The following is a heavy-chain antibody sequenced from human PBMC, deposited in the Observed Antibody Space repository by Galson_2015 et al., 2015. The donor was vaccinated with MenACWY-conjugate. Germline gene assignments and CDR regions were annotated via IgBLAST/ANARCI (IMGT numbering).Heavy chain of an antibody. CDR3: ARSLTGYWGPMGY. J-gene: IGHJ4*02. CDR1: GFTVSSNY. V-gene: IGHV3-53*04. D-gene: IGHD3-9*01. CDR2: IYSGGSA. Sequence: SLRLSCAASGFTVSSNYMSWVRQAPGKGLEWVSVIYSGGSAYYADSVKGRFTISRHNSKNTLYLQMNSLRAEDTAVYYCARSLTGYWGPMGYWGQGTLVTVSS.